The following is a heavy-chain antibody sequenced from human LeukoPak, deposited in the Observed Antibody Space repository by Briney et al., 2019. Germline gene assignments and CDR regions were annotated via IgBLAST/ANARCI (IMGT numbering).Heavy chain of an antibody. D-gene: IGHD3-22*01. CDR2: INSDGSST. Sequence: GGSLRLSCAASGFTFSIYWMHWVRQAPGKGLVWVSRINSDGSSTSYADSVKGRFTISRDNAKNTLYLQMNSLRAEDTAVYYCARDEMDSSGYFLYYYYMDVWGKGTTVTVSS. CDR1: GFTFSIYW. V-gene: IGHV3-74*01. J-gene: IGHJ6*03. CDR3: ARDEMDSSGYFLYYYYMDV.